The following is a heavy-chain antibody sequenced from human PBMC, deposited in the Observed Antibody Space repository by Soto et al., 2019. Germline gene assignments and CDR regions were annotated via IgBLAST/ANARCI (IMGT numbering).Heavy chain of an antibody. J-gene: IGHJ4*02. CDR3: ASAKTNYDTSDYYYDYFDY. Sequence: PGGSLRLSCAASGLTFSSYEMNWVRQAPGRGLEWVSYISSSGTTIYYADSVKGRFTISRDNAKSSLYLQMNSLRAEDTAVYYCASAKTNYDTSDYYYDYFDYWGQGTLVTVS. CDR1: GLTFSSYE. V-gene: IGHV3-48*03. D-gene: IGHD3-22*01. CDR2: ISSSGTTI.